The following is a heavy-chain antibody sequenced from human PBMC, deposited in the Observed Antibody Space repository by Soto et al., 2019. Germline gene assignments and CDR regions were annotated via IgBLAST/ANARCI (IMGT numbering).Heavy chain of an antibody. Sequence: XSVKVSCKASGYTFTGYGISWVRQAPGQGLEWMGWISAYNGNTNYAQKLQGRVTMTTDTSTSTAYMELRSLRSDDTAVYYCARDSSGWYELNYYYYGMDVWGQGTTVTV. CDR2: ISAYNGNT. CDR3: ARDSSGWYELNYYYYGMDV. V-gene: IGHV1-18*01. CDR1: GYTFTGYG. J-gene: IGHJ6*02. D-gene: IGHD6-19*01.